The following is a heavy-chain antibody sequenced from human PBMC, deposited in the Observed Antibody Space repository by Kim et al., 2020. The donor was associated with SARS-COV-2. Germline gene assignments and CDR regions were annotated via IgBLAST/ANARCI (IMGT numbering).Heavy chain of an antibody. Sequence: ASVKVSCKASGGTFSSYAISWVRQAPGQGLEWMGGIIPIFGTANYAQKFQGRVTITADESTSTAYMELSSLRSEDTAVYYCARTLWLGGGFGGYYYYGMDVWGQGTTVTVSS. D-gene: IGHD2-15*01. V-gene: IGHV1-69*13. J-gene: IGHJ6*02. CDR3: ARTLWLGGGFGGYYYYGMDV. CDR2: IIPIFGTA. CDR1: GGTFSSYA.